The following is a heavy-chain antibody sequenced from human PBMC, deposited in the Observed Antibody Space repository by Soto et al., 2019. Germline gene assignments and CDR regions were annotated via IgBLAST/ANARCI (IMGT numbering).Heavy chain of an antibody. CDR2: IYPGDSDT. V-gene: IGHV5-51*01. J-gene: IGHJ6*02. CDR3: ARASGSDGMDV. Sequence: SGEPLKISCNGSGYSFSNYWIVWVRQMPGKGLEWMGSIYPGDSDTRYRPSFQGQVTISADESITTAYLQWTSLKASDTAMYYCARASGSDGMDVWGQGTTVTVSS. CDR1: GYSFSNYW.